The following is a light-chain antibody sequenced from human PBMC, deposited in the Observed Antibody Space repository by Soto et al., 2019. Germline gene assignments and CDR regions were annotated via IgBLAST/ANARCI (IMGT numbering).Light chain of an antibody. CDR1: SSDVGSYNL. Sequence: QSALAQPASVSGSPGQSITISCTGTSSDVGSYNLVSWYQQHPGKAPKLMIYEVNKRPSGVSNRFSGSKSGNTASLTISGLQAEDEADYYCCSYARSPYVFGTGTKVTVL. V-gene: IGLV2-23*02. CDR3: CSYARSPYV. CDR2: EVN. J-gene: IGLJ1*01.